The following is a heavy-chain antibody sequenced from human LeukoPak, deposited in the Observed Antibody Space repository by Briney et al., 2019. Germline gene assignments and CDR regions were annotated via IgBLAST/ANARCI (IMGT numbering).Heavy chain of an antibody. D-gene: IGHD4-17*01. J-gene: IGHJ4*02. CDR3: ARGADYGLYYFDY. CDR1: GGSISSSSYY. Sequence: PSETLSLTCTVSGGSISSSSYYWGWIRQPPGKGLEWIGSIYYSGSTYYYPSLKSRVTISVDTSKNQFSLKLSSVTAADTAVYYCARGADYGLYYFDYWGQGTLVTVSS. CDR2: IYYSGST. V-gene: IGHV4-39*07.